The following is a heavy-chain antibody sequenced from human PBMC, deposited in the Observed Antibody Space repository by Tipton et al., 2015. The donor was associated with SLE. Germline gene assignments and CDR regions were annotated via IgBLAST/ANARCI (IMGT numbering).Heavy chain of an antibody. CDR1: GGSFSGYS. CDR3: ARGMVTWRGAIVGVDV. V-gene: IGHV4-59*08. Sequence: TLSLTCAVYGGSFSGYSWSWIRQPPGKGLEWIGYISDGGGTNYNPSLKSRVTISVDPAKNQFSLKLTSVTAADTAVYYCARGMVTWRGAIVGVDVWGQGTTVNVSS. CDR2: ISDGGGT. D-gene: IGHD2-21*02. J-gene: IGHJ6*02.